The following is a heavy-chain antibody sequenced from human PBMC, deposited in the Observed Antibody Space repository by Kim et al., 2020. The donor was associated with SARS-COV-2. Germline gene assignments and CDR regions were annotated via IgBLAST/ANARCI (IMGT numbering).Heavy chain of an antibody. CDR1: GFILRTHC. CDR3: MRDPGTY. V-gene: IGHV3-7*01. J-gene: IGHJ4*02. CDR2: ITEDGSDT. D-gene: IGHD3-10*01. Sequence: GGSLRLSCVASGFILRTHCMTWVRQPPGKGLEWVGNITEDGSDTYYAHSVKGRFTISRDNAKNALYLQMNSLRGEDTAVYYGMRDPGTYWGQRTLVIVSS.